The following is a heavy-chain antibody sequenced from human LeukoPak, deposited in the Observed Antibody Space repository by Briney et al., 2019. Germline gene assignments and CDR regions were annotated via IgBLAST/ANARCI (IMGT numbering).Heavy chain of an antibody. CDR2: ISGSGGST. Sequence: GGSLRLSCAASGFTFSSYSMNWVRQTPGKGLEWVSTISGSGGSTYLADSVKGRFTISRDNSKNTLYLQMNSLRGEDTAVYYCAKDYDTLTGYYSLSDYWGQGTLVTVSS. J-gene: IGHJ4*02. V-gene: IGHV3-23*01. CDR1: GFTFSSYS. CDR3: AKDYDTLTGYYSLSDY. D-gene: IGHD3-9*01.